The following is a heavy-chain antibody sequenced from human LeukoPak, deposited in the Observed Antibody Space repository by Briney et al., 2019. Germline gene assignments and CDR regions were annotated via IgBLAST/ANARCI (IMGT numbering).Heavy chain of an antibody. CDR1: GFTFSTYR. CDR2: IKQDGSEK. Sequence: GGSLRLSCAASGFTFSTYRMSWVRQAPGKGLEWVANIKQDGSEKHYVDSVKGRFTISRDNAKNSLYLQMNSLRAEDTALYYCAKDQGGVVVPAAIDYWGQGTLVTVSS. J-gene: IGHJ4*02. V-gene: IGHV3-7*03. CDR3: AKDQGGVVVPAAIDY. D-gene: IGHD2-2*01.